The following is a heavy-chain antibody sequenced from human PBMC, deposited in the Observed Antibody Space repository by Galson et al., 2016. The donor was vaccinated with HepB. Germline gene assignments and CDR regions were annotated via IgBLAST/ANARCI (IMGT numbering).Heavy chain of an antibody. CDR1: GFTFSRNA. D-gene: IGHD5-12*01. J-gene: IGHJ4*02. CDR3: ARGGYGGYFPREFDY. CDR2: ISYDGRGK. Sequence: SLRLSCAASGFTFSRNAMHWVRQAPGKGLDWVAAISYDGRGKYDADAVKCRFTVSRDNAKNSLYLQINSLRAEDTAVYYCARGGYGGYFPREFDYWGQGTLVTVSS. V-gene: IGHV3-30-3*01.